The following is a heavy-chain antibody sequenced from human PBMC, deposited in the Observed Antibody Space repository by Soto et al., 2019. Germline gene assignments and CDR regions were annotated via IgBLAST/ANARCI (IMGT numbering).Heavy chain of an antibody. CDR3: ARHIYESHKGHNFRHYFDS. J-gene: IGHJ4*02. Sequence: GESLKISCKGSGYSFAGYWITWVRQKPGKGLEWMGRIDPSDSQTYYSPSFRGHVTISVTKSITTVFLQWSSLRASDTAMYYCARHIYESHKGHNFRHYFDSWCQGTPVIVSA. CDR1: GYSFAGYW. CDR2: IDPSDSQT. D-gene: IGHD1-20*01. V-gene: IGHV5-10-1*01.